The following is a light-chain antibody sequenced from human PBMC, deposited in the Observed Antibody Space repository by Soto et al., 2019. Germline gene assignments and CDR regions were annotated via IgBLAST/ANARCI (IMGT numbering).Light chain of an antibody. Sequence: QSALTQPASVSGSPGQSITISCTGTSSDVGSDNLVSWYQHHPGKAPKLLIYEVYQRPSVVSNRFSGSKSGNTASLTISGLQGEDESDYFCCSYAGTTTYVFGTGTKVTVL. J-gene: IGLJ1*01. CDR2: EVY. V-gene: IGLV2-23*02. CDR1: SSDVGSDNL. CDR3: CSYAGTTTYV.